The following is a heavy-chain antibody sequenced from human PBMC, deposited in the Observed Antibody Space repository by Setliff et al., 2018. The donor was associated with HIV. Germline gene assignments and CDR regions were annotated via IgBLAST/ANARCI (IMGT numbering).Heavy chain of an antibody. CDR1: GDSITSDNFS. V-gene: IGHV4-31*01. CDR3: ARAVLYSGSYYPFDY. Sequence: PSETLSLTCTVSGDSITSDNFSWTWIRQNPGKGLEWIGYIYFSGSVTSNPSLKSPLSISIDTSKNQFYLNLRSVTAADTAVYYCARAVLYSGSYYPFDYWGQGVLVTVSS. CDR2: IYFSGSV. J-gene: IGHJ4*02. D-gene: IGHD1-26*01.